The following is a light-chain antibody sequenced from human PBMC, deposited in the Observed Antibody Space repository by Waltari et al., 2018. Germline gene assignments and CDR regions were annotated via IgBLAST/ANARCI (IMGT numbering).Light chain of an antibody. CDR3: QQYNSYSLLS. V-gene: IGKV1-5*03. CDR1: QSISNW. CDR2: KSS. J-gene: IGKJ4*01. Sequence: DIQMTQSPSTLSASVGDRVIISCRASQSISNWLAWCQQRPGKAPKLLVYKSSTLESGVPSRFSGSGSGTEFTLTISSLQPEDFATYYCQQYNSYSLLSFGGGTKVEIK.